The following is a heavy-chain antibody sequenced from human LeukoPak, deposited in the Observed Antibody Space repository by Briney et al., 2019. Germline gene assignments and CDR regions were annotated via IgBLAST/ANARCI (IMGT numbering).Heavy chain of an antibody. J-gene: IGHJ4*02. CDR2: ISYDGSNK. Sequence: GGSRRLSFAASGFTFSSYGMHWVRQAPGKGLEWVAVISYDGSNKYYADSVKGRFTISRDNSKNALYLQRNSLRAEDTAVYYCAKDFPNPTSSWGQGTLVTVSS. CDR3: AKDFPNPTSS. CDR1: GFTFSSYG. V-gene: IGHV3-30*18.